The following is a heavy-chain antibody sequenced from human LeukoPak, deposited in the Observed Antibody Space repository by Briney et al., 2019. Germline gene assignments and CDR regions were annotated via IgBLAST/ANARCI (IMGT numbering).Heavy chain of an antibody. CDR1: GGSISSSSYY. D-gene: IGHD3-10*01. CDR2: ICYSGST. V-gene: IGHV4-39*01. Sequence: PSGTLSLTCTVSGGSISSSSYYWGWTRQPPGKGLEWIGSICYSGSTYYNPSLKSRVTISVDTSKNQFSLKLSSVTAADTAVYYCARQTTMVRGVIYFDYWGQGTLVTVSS. CDR3: ARQTTMVRGVIYFDY. J-gene: IGHJ4*02.